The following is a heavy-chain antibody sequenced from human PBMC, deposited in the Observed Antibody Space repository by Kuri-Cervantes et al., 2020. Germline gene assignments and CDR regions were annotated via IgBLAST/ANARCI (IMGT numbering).Heavy chain of an antibody. CDR1: GYTFTGYY. D-gene: IGHD2-2*02. V-gene: IGHV1-2*02. CDR2: INPNSGGT. J-gene: IGHJ4*02. Sequence: ASVKVSCKASGYTFTGYYMHWVRQAPGQGLEWMGWINPNSGGTNYAQKLQGRVTMTTDTSTSTAYMELRSLRSDDTAVYYCARDPKDCSSTSCYTYYFDYWGQGTLVTVSS. CDR3: ARDPKDCSSTSCYTYYFDY.